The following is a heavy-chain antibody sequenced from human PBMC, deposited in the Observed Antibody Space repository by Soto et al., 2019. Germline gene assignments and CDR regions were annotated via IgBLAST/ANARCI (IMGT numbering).Heavy chain of an antibody. V-gene: IGHV5-51*01. CDR1: GYSFTSYW. D-gene: IGHD2-15*01. Sequence: PGESLKISCKGSGYSFTSYWIGWVRQVPGKGLEWMGIIYPGDSDTRYSPSFQGQVTISADKSISTAYLQWSSLKASDTAMYYCARRHCSGGSCFYHDAFDIWGQGTMVTVSS. CDR2: IYPGDSDT. CDR3: ARRHCSGGSCFYHDAFDI. J-gene: IGHJ3*02.